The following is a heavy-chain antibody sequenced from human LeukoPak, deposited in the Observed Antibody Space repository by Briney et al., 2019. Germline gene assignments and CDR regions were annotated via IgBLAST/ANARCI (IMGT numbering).Heavy chain of an antibody. Sequence: SETLSLTCSVYGCSISSSSYYWGWLPQPPGKGLEWTGSIHYTGSTFYNPSLKGRVTISVDTCKHQFSLNLSSVTAADTAVYYCAAIIAVAGIPLVDPWGQGTLVTVSS. J-gene: IGHJ5*02. CDR3: AAIIAVAGIPLVDP. V-gene: IGHV4-39*01. D-gene: IGHD6-19*01. CDR1: GCSISSSSYY. CDR2: IHYTGST.